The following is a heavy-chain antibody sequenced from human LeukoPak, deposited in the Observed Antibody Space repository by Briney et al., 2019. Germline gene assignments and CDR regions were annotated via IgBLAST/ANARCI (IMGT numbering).Heavy chain of an antibody. J-gene: IGHJ4*02. D-gene: IGHD3-16*02. CDR3: ARDHYDYVWGSYRYTLDY. Sequence: GASVKVSCKASGYTFTSYYMHWVRQAPGQGLEWMGIINPSGGSTSYAQKFQGRVTMTRDTSTSTVYMELSSLRSEDTAVCYCARDHYDYVWGSYRYTLDYWGQGTLVTVSS. V-gene: IGHV1-46*01. CDR2: INPSGGST. CDR1: GYTFTSYY.